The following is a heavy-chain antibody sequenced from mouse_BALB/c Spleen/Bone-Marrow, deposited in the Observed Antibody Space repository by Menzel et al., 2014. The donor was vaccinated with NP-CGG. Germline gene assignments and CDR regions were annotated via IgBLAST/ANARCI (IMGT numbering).Heavy chain of an antibody. CDR1: GFNIKDYY. D-gene: IGHD1-1*01. CDR2: IDPENGDT. Sequence: VQLQQSGAELVRSGASVKLSCTASGFNIKDYYMHWVKQRPEQGLEWIGWIDPENGDTEYAPKFQGKATMTADTSSNTAYLQLSSLTSEDTAAYYCNGSYYAMDYWGQGTSVTVSS. CDR3: NGSYYAMDY. J-gene: IGHJ4*01. V-gene: IGHV14-4*02.